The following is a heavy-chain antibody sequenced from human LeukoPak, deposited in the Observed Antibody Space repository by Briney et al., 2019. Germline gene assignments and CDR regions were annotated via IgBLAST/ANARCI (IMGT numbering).Heavy chain of an antibody. J-gene: IGHJ5*02. V-gene: IGHV4-30-2*01. CDR2: IYHSGST. CDR3: ARGVPYTP. Sequence: SQTLSLTCAVSGGSISSGGYSWSWIRRPPGKGLEWIGYIYHSGSTYYNPSLKSRVTISVDRSKNQFSLKLSSVTAADTAVYYCARGVPYTPWGQGTLVTVSS. CDR1: GGSISSGGYS.